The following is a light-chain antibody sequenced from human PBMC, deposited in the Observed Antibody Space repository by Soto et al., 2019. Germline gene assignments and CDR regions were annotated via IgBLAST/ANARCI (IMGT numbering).Light chain of an antibody. V-gene: IGLV2-23*03. CDR1: SSDVGSYNL. J-gene: IGLJ1*01. CDR3: CSYAGSSTFFV. CDR2: EGS. Sequence: QSALTQPASVSGSPGQSITISCTGTSSDVGSYNLVSWYQQHPGKAPKLMIYEGSKRPSGVSNRFSGSKSGNTASLTISGLQAEDVAGYYCCSYAGSSTFFVFGTGTKLTVL.